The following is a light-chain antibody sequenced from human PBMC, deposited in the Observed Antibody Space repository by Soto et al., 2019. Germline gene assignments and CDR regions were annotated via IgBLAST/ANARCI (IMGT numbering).Light chain of an antibody. CDR2: GAS. Sequence: EIVLTQSPGTLSLSPGERATLSCRASQSVSSSYLAWYQQKPGQAPRLLIYGASSRATGIPDRFSGSGSGTDFTLTISRLAPEDFALYYCQQYGGSPTFGQGTKVEIK. CDR1: QSVSSSY. CDR3: QQYGGSPT. J-gene: IGKJ1*01. V-gene: IGKV3-20*01.